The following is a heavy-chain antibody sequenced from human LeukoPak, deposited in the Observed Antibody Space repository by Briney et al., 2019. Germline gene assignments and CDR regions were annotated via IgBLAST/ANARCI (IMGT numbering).Heavy chain of an antibody. CDR2: INHSGIT. D-gene: IGHD2-21*01. CDR3: ARSGIWWEAHCGDFDY. Sequence: SETLSLTCAVSGGAFSGYDVSWIRQPPGKGLEWIGEINHSGITNYNPSLKSRGTISVDTSKNQFSRKLSSVPTADTAVYYCARSGIWWEAHCGDFDYWGQGTLVSVSS. CDR1: GGAFSGYD. V-gene: IGHV4-34*01. J-gene: IGHJ4*02.